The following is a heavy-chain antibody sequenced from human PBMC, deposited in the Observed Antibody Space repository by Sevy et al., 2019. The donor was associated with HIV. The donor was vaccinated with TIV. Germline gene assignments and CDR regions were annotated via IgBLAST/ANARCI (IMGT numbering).Heavy chain of an antibody. D-gene: IGHD3-3*01. Sequence: ASVKVSCKASGYTFSNNAIHWVRQAPGQRLEWMGWVHAGNGHTKFSEKFQDRVTISRDTSATTVYMDLTSLTSEDTAIYYCARGKGGIFGVVTDQFDYWGQGTLVTVSS. CDR1: GYTFSNNA. J-gene: IGHJ4*02. CDR2: VHAGNGHT. V-gene: IGHV1-3*01. CDR3: ARGKGGIFGVVTDQFDY.